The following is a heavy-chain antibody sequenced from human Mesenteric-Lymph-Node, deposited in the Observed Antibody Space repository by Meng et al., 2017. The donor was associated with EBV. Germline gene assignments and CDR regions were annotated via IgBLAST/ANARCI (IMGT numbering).Heavy chain of an antibody. Sequence: GRRVLFESEMKKPVASVMVSCKASGYTFINYDINWVRQAPGRGLEWMGWMNPNSGNTAYAQKFQGRVSMTRSTSITTAYMELTGLRSDDTAVYYCVRAFYGGNSDFWGQGTLVTVSS. J-gene: IGHJ4*02. CDR1: GYTFINYD. V-gene: IGHV1-8*01. D-gene: IGHD4-23*01. CDR2: MNPNSGNT. CDR3: VRAFYGGNSDF.